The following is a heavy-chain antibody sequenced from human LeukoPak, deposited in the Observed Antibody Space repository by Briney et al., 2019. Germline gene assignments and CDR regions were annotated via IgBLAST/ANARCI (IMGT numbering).Heavy chain of an antibody. V-gene: IGHV4-39*01. J-gene: IGHJ3*02. CDR2: IYYSGST. CDR3: ARREQWLVQGAFDI. D-gene: IGHD6-19*01. Sequence: SETLSLTCTVSGGSISSSSYYWGWIRQPPGKGPEWIGSIYYSGSTYYNPSLKSRVTISVDTSKNQFSLKLTSLTAADTAVYYCARREQWLVQGAFDIWGLGTMVTVSS. CDR1: GGSISSSSYY.